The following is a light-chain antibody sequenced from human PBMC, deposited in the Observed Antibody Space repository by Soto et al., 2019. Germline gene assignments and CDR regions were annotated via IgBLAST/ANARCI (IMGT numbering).Light chain of an antibody. CDR3: SSYTNKDTLL. V-gene: IGLV2-14*03. CDR2: DVT. Sequence: QSALTQPASVSGSPGQSITISCTGTSSDVDGYDHVSWYQQHPGKAPKLIIYDVTVRPSGISPRFSGSKSDNTASLAVSGLQPEYEADYYCSSYTNKDTLLFGGGTKVTVL. J-gene: IGLJ3*02. CDR1: SSDVDGYDH.